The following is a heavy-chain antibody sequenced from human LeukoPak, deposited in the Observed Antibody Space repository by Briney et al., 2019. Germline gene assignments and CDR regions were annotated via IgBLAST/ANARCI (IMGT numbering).Heavy chain of an antibody. CDR3: ARSKNAYCGGDCFGY. D-gene: IGHD2-21*01. CDR1: GGSISRYY. J-gene: IGHJ4*02. Sequence: AETLSLTCTVSGGSISRYYWSWIRQSPGKGLEWIGYIYYSGGSTNYNPSLKSRVTISVDTSKNQFSLKLSSVTAADTAVYYCARSKNAYCGGDCFGYWGQGTLVTVSS. V-gene: IGHV4-59*08. CDR2: IYYSGGST.